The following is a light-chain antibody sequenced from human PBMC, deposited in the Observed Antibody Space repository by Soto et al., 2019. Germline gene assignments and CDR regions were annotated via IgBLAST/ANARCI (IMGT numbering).Light chain of an antibody. CDR1: SSNIGSNT. J-gene: IGLJ3*02. V-gene: IGLV1-44*01. CDR2: SNN. CDR3: CSYAGRYTRV. Sequence: QSVLTQPPSASGTPGQRVTISCSGSSSNIGSNTVNWYQQLPGTAPKLLIYSNNQRPSGVPDRFSGSKSGTSASLAISGLQSEDEADYYCCSYAGRYTRVYGGGTKLTVL.